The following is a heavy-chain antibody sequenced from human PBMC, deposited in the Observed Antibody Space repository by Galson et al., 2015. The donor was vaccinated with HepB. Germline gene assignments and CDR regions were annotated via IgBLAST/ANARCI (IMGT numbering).Heavy chain of an antibody. J-gene: IGHJ4*02. V-gene: IGHV3-30*03. CDR1: GFTFSSYG. CDR2: ISYNGSNK. Sequence: SLRLSCAASGFTFSSYGMHWVRQAPGKGLEWVAVISYNGSNKYYADSVKGRFTISRDNSKNTLYLQMNSLRAEDTAVYYCAADSSGWSEPYFDYWGRGTLVTVSS. D-gene: IGHD6-19*01. CDR3: AADSSGWSEPYFDY.